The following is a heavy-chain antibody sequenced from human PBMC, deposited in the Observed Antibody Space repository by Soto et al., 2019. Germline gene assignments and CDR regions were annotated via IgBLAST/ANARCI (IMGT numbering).Heavy chain of an antibody. CDR2: IGSGGDT. CDR1: GFTLSSDD. V-gene: IGHV3-13*01. J-gene: IGHJ6*02. CDR3: TRKTPPAGMEV. D-gene: IGHD6-19*01. Sequence: EVQLVESGGGLVQTGGSLRLSCAASGFTLSSDDIPWVRQATGEGLAWVAGIGSGGDTHYADAVKGRVIISREDGNISLYLQMKNLRVGDTAVYYCTRKTPPAGMEVWVQGATVTVSS.